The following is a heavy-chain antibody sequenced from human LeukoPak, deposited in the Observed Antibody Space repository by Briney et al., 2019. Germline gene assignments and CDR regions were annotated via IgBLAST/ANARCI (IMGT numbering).Heavy chain of an antibody. CDR2: IYYSGST. CDR1: GXSISSSSYY. CDR3: ASHYDILTGYYWYYFDY. J-gene: IGHJ4*02. V-gene: IGHV4-39*01. D-gene: IGHD3-9*01. Sequence: SETLSLTCTVSGXSISSSSYYWGWIRQPPGKGLEWIGSIYYSGSTYYNPSLKSRVTISVDTSKNQFSLKLSSVTAADTAVYYCASHYDILTGYYWYYFDYWGQGTLVTVSS.